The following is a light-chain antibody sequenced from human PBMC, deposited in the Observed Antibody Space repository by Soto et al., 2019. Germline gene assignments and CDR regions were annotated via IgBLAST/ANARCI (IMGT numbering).Light chain of an antibody. CDR2: DAP. CDR1: QSVRSK. CDR3: QQYNNWPPIT. J-gene: IGKJ5*01. Sequence: EIVMTQSPGTLSVSPGERATLSCRASQSVRSKLAWYQQKPGQAPRLLIYDAPTRATGIPARFSGSGSGTEFTLTISSLQSEDFAVYYCQQYNNWPPITFGQGTRLEIK. V-gene: IGKV3-15*01.